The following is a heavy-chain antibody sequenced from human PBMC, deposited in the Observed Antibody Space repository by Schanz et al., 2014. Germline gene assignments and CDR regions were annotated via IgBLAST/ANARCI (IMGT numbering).Heavy chain of an antibody. CDR3: ARGGSSGYDFSIYYMDV. J-gene: IGHJ6*03. Sequence: VQLVESGGGLAQPGGSLRLSCAASGFSFSTYGMTWVRQAPGKGLEWVAIIWYDGNNKKYADSVKGRFTISRDNFKNTLFLQMNSLRAEDTAAYYCARGGSSGYDFSIYYMDVWGKGTTVTVSS. CDR1: GFSFSTYG. CDR2: IWYDGNNK. V-gene: IGHV3-33*08. D-gene: IGHD5-12*01.